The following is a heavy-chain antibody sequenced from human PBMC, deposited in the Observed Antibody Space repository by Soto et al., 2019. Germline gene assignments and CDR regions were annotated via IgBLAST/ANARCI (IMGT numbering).Heavy chain of an antibody. V-gene: IGHV1-2*04. CDR2: INPNSGGT. J-gene: IGHJ6*03. CDR3: ARGTAGDFWSGYYSSTYMDV. D-gene: IGHD3-3*01. Sequence: ASVKVSCKASGYSFTGYDMHWVRHAPGQGLEWLGWINPNSGGTNYAQKFQGWVTMTRDTSISTAYMELSRLRSDDTAVYYCARGTAGDFWSGYYSSTYMDVWGKGTTVTVS. CDR1: GYSFTGYD.